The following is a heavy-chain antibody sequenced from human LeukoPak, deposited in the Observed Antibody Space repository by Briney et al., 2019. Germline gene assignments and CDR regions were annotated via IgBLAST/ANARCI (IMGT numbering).Heavy chain of an antibody. Sequence: GGSLRLSCVASRFTFSSYWMSWVRQAPGKGLEWVANIKQDGSEKYYVDSVKGRFTISRDNAKTSLYLQMNSLRAEDTAVYYCARGYFDYWGQGTLVTVSS. CDR2: IKQDGSEK. CDR3: ARGYFDY. CDR1: RFTFSSYW. J-gene: IGHJ4*02. V-gene: IGHV3-7*03.